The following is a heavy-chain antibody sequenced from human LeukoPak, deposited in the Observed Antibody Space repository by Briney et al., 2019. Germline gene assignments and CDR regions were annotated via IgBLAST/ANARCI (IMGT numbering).Heavy chain of an antibody. J-gene: IGHJ4*02. CDR3: ARDIATAAGTDHY. CDR1: GFTFSSYE. CDR2: ISSSGSTI. V-gene: IGHV3-48*03. D-gene: IGHD6-13*01. Sequence: GGSLTLSCAASGFTFSSYEMNWVRQAPGKGLEWVSYISSSGSTIYYADSVKGRFTISRDNAKNSLYLQMNSLRAEDTAVYYCARDIATAAGTDHYWGQGTLVTVSS.